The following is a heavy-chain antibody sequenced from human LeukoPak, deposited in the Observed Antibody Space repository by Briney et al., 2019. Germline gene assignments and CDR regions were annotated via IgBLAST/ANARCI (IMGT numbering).Heavy chain of an antibody. D-gene: IGHD2-2*02. CDR2: ISSTSSYM. CDR3: ARDSFAISAPHYFDY. CDR1: GFTFSSYG. Sequence: GGSLRLSCAASGFTFSSYGMNWVRQAPGKGLEWVSSISSTSSYMYYADSVKGRFTISRDNAKNSLYLQMNSLRAEDTAMYYCARDSFAISAPHYFDYWGQGTLVTVSS. J-gene: IGHJ4*02. V-gene: IGHV3-21*01.